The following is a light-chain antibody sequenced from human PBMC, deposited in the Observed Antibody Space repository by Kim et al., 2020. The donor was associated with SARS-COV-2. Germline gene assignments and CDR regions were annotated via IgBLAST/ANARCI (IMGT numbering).Light chain of an antibody. CDR2: GAS. J-gene: IGKJ2*03. CDR1: QTVGNGD. CDR3: QQYGSSYS. Sequence: SVSPGERGSLSCRASQTVGNGDLAWYQQKPGQAPRLLIFGASTRATGIPDRFSGSGSGTDFTLTISGLESEDLAVYYCQQYGSSYSFGQGTKLEIK. V-gene: IGKV3-20*01.